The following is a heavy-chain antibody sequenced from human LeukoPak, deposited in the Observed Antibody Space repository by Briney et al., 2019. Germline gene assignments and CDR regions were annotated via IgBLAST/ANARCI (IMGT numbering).Heavy chain of an antibody. CDR2: IHYTGLT. Sequence: SETLSLTCAVSGGSISSSTYHWGWIRQAPGKGLEWIGTIHYTGLTYYSPSLSSRVTISLDTSRNQFSLKLTSVTAADTAVYFCARHPTTPDYWGQGTLVTVSS. D-gene: IGHD1-14*01. J-gene: IGHJ4*02. CDR1: GGSISSSTYH. V-gene: IGHV4-39*01. CDR3: ARHPTTPDY.